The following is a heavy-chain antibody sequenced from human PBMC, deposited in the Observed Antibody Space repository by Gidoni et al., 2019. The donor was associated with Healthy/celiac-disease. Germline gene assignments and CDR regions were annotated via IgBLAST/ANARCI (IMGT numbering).Heavy chain of an antibody. V-gene: IGHV4-39*01. CDR3: ARHVIVATILRPLPGYFDY. J-gene: IGHJ4*02. D-gene: IGHD5-12*01. CDR1: GGSISSSSYY. CDR2: IYYSGST. Sequence: QLQLQESGPGLVKPSETLSLTCTVPGGSISSSSYYWCWLRQPPGQGLEWIGSIYYSGSTYYHPSLKSRVTISVDTSKNQFSLKLSSLTDADTAVYYCARHVIVATILRPLPGYFDYWGQGTLVTVSS.